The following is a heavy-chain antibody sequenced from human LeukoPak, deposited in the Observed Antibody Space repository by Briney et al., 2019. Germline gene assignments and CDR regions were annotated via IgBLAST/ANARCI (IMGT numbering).Heavy chain of an antibody. D-gene: IGHD1-14*01. CDR3: ARGGVNPVDH. J-gene: IGHJ4*02. CDR1: GFPFNSFW. CDR2: MNEYSTTI. V-gene: IGHV3-74*01. Sequence: GGSLRLSCAASGFPFNSFWMHWVRQAPGKGLVWVSDMNEYSTTIRYADSVKGRFTISRNNAKSILYLQMNNLRAEDTAMYFCARGGVNPVDHWGQGTLVTVSS.